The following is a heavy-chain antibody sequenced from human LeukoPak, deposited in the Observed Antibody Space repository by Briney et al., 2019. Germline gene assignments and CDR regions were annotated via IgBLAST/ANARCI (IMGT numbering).Heavy chain of an antibody. CDR3: ARVGTYYDILTGLPHPFDAFDI. CDR1: GYTFTSYD. Sequence: ASVKVSCKASGYTFTSYDINWVRQATGQGLEWMGWMNPNSGNTGYAQKFQGRVTMTRNTSISTAYMELSSLRSEDTAVYYCARVGTYYDILTGLPHPFDAFDIWGQGTMVTVSS. CDR2: MNPNSGNT. V-gene: IGHV1-8*01. D-gene: IGHD3-9*01. J-gene: IGHJ3*02.